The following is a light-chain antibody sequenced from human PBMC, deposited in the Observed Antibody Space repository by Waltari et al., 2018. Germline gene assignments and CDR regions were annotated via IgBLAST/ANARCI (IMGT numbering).Light chain of an antibody. Sequence: VLTQSPGTLSFSPGERAPLSCRASQSVSNNYLAWFQQQPGQAPRPLIYGASSRAHGIPDRFSGSGSGTDFTLTISRLEPEDSAVYFCHLYGSARTFGGGTKVEIK. CDR3: HLYGSART. J-gene: IGKJ4*01. CDR2: GAS. V-gene: IGKV3-20*01. CDR1: QSVSNNY.